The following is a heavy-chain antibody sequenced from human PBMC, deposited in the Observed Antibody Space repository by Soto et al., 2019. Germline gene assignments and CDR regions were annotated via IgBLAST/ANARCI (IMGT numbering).Heavy chain of an antibody. J-gene: IGHJ4*02. D-gene: IGHD2-21*02. CDR2: IYYSGST. Sequence: PSETLSLTCTVSGGSISSSSYYWGWIRQPPGKGLEWIGSIYYSGSTYYNPSLKSRVTISVDTSKNQFSLKLSSVTAADTAVYYCERPDLDCGGDCYGSHRDWGQGPLVTASS. V-gene: IGHV4-39*01. CDR1: GGSISSSSYY. CDR3: ERPDLDCGGDCYGSHRD.